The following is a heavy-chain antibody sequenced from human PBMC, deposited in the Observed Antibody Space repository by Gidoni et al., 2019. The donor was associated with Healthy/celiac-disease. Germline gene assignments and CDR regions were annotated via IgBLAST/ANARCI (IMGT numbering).Heavy chain of an antibody. J-gene: IGHJ4*02. Sequence: EVQLVESGGGLVKPGGSLRLSCAASGFPFSSYSMNWVRQAPGKGLELVSSISSSSSYIYYADSVKGRFTISRDNAKNSLYLQMNSLRAEDTAVYYCARDGNSLVGEAIHWGQGTLVTVSS. V-gene: IGHV3-21*01. CDR1: GFPFSSYS. D-gene: IGHD2-2*01. CDR3: ARDGNSLVGEAIH. CDR2: ISSSSSYI.